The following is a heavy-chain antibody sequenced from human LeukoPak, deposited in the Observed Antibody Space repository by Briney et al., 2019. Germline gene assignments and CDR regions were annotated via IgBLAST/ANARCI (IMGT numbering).Heavy chain of an antibody. Sequence: SETLSLTCSVSGGSISSYYWSWIRQPPGKGLEWIGYIYYSGSTKYHPSLESRVTISVDTSKSQFSLKLSSVTTADTAVYYCARGGGSPEFWGQGTQVTVSS. V-gene: IGHV4-59*01. J-gene: IGHJ4*02. CDR1: GGSISSYY. D-gene: IGHD1-26*01. CDR2: IYYSGST. CDR3: ARGGGSPEF.